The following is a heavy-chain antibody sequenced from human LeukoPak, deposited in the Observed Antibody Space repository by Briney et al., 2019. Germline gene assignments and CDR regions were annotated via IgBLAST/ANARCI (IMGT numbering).Heavy chain of an antibody. CDR1: GGSFSGYY. CDR3: ARLKTANWFGP. V-gene: IGHV4-34*01. CDR2: INHSGST. J-gene: IGHJ5*02. Sequence: SETLSLTCAVYGGSFSGYYWSWIRQPPGKGLEWIGEINHSGSTNYNPSLKSRVSISVDTSRDQFSLKLRSVTAADTAIYYCARLKTANWFGPWGQGTLVTVSS.